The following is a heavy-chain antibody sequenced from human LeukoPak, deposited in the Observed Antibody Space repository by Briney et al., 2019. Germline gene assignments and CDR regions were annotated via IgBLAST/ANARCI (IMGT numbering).Heavy chain of an antibody. J-gene: IGHJ1*01. CDR2: INPNSGGT. Sequence: ASVKVSCKASGYTFTGYYMHWLRQAPGQGLEWMGWINPNSGGTNYAQKFQGRVTMTRDTSISTAYMELSRLRSDDTAVYYCARVWNDYGDYGAEYFQHWGQGTLVTVSS. CDR3: ARVWNDYGDYGAEYFQH. CDR1: GYTFTGYY. D-gene: IGHD4-17*01. V-gene: IGHV1-2*02.